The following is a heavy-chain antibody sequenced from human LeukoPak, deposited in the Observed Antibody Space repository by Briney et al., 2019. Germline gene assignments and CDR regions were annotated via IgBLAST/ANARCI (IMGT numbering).Heavy chain of an antibody. D-gene: IGHD2/OR15-2a*01. CDR3: ARDMTLYDSMEGWFDP. CDR2: IYYSGST. J-gene: IGHJ5*02. CDR1: GGSISSYY. V-gene: IGHV4-59*01. Sequence: SETLSLTCTVSGGSISSYYWSWTRQPPGKGLEWIGYIYYSGSTNYNPSLKSRVTISVDTSKNQFSLKLSSVTAADTAVYYCARDMTLYDSMEGWFDPWGQGTLVTVSS.